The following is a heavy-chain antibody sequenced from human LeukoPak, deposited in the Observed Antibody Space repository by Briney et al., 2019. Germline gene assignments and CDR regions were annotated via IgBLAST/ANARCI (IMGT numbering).Heavy chain of an antibody. CDR1: GLTVSSNY. Sequence: GGSLRLSCAASGLTVSSNYMSWVRQAPGKGLEWVSSISSSSSYIYYADSVKGRFTISRDNAKNSLYLQMNSLRAEDTAVYYCARTGRGSWGQGTLVTVSS. CDR3: ARTGRGS. CDR2: ISSSSSYI. J-gene: IGHJ4*02. V-gene: IGHV3-21*01. D-gene: IGHD3-16*01.